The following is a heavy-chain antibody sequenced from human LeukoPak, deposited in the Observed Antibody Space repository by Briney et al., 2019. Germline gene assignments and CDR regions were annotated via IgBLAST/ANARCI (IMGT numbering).Heavy chain of an antibody. Sequence: SETLSLTCTVSGGSISSSSYYWGWIRQPPGKGLEWIGSIYYSGSTYYNPSLKSRVTISVDTSKNQFSLKLSSVTAADTAVYYCARDFDGSGSPFDYWGQGTLVTVSS. CDR3: ARDFDGSGSPFDY. CDR1: GGSISSSSYY. D-gene: IGHD3-10*01. V-gene: IGHV4-39*07. J-gene: IGHJ4*02. CDR2: IYYSGST.